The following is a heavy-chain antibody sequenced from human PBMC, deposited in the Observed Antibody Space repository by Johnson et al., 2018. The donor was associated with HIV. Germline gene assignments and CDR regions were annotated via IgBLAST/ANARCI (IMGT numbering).Heavy chain of an antibody. CDR1: GFTVSSNY. V-gene: IGHV3-30*18. CDR2: ISYDGSNK. Sequence: QVQLVESGGGLVKPGGSLRLSCAASGFTVSSNYMSWVRQTPGKGLEWVAVISYDGSNKYYADSVKGRFTISRDNSKNTLYLQMNSLRAEDTAVYYCAKEDRITVTRVTWGAFDIWGQGTRVTVSS. J-gene: IGHJ3*02. CDR3: AKEDRITVTRVTWGAFDI. D-gene: IGHD4-17*01.